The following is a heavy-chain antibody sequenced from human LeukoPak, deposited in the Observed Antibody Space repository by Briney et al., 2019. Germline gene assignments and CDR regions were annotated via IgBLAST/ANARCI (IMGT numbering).Heavy chain of an antibody. Sequence: ASVKVSCKASGYTFTGYYMHWVRQAPGQGLEWMGWINPNSGGTNYAQKFQGRVTMTRDTSISTAYMELSRLRSDDTAVYYCARAYRGSVGYFDYRGQGTLVTVSS. V-gene: IGHV1-2*02. CDR2: INPNSGGT. D-gene: IGHD3-10*01. CDR1: GYTFTGYY. CDR3: ARAYRGSVGYFDY. J-gene: IGHJ4*02.